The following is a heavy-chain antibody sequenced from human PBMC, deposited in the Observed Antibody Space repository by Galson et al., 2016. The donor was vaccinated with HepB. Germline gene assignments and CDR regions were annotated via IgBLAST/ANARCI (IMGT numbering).Heavy chain of an antibody. CDR1: GYTFISYY. CDR2: IHPSGGYT. V-gene: IGHV1-46*01. J-gene: IGHJ4*02. D-gene: IGHD3-9*01. Sequence: SVKVSCKASGYTFISYYIHWVRQAPGQGLQWLGAIHPSGGYTTYAQRFDGRVTMTRDTATNTVYMELRALTSKDTAVYYCARANYNLLTGYYSGLDHWGQGTLVTVSS. CDR3: ARANYNLLTGYYSGLDH.